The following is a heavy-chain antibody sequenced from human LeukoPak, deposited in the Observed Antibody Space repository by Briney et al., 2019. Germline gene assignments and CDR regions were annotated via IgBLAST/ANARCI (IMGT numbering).Heavy chain of an antibody. V-gene: IGHV1-3*01. CDR3: ARGLGYCSGGSCYALYYYYAMDV. D-gene: IGHD2-15*01. Sequence: GASVKVSCTASGYTFTSYAMHWVRQAPGQRPEWMGWINAGNGNTKYSQTFQGRVTITRDTSATSAYMELSSLRSEDTAVYYCARGLGYCSGGSCYALYYYYAMDVWGQGTTVTVSS. CDR2: INAGNGNT. J-gene: IGHJ6*02. CDR1: GYTFTSYA.